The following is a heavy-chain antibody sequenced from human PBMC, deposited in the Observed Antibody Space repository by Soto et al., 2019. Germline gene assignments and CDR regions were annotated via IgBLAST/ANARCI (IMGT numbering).Heavy chain of an antibody. CDR2: INHSGST. CDR1: GGSFSGYY. Sequence: QVQLQQWGAGLLKPSETLSLTCAVYGGSFSGYYWSWIRQPPGKGLEWIGEINHSGSTNYNPSLNSRVTISVDTSKNQFSLKLSSVTAADTAVYYCARGVAAGYCSSTSCPIWNGFDPWGQGTLVTVSS. V-gene: IGHV4-34*01. CDR3: ARGVAAGYCSSTSCPIWNGFDP. D-gene: IGHD2-2*01. J-gene: IGHJ5*02.